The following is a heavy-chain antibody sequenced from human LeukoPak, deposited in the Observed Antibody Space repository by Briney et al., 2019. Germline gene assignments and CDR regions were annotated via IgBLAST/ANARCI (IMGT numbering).Heavy chain of an antibody. V-gene: IGHV3-30*03. CDR1: GFSFSDFG. J-gene: IGHJ4*02. CDR3: ARWSYGSGSYYIDY. CDR2: ISYDGSNK. Sequence: GRSLRLSCAASGFSFSDFGMYWVRQAPGKGLEWVAVISYDGSNKYYADSVKGRFTISRDNSKNTLYLQMNSLRAEDTAVYYCARWSYGSGSYYIDYWGQGTLVTVSS. D-gene: IGHD3-10*01.